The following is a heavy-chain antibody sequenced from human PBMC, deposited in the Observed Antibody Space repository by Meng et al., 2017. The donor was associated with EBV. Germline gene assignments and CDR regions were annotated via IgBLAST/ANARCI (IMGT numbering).Heavy chain of an antibody. V-gene: IGHV1-69*06. Sequence: QVQLGEAGAEVKKPGSSVKVSCKASGGTFSSYAISWVRQASGQGLEWMGGIIPIFGTANYAQKFQGRVTITADKSTSTAYMELSSLRSEDTAVYYCARAEIAAAGRLDYWGQGTLVTVSS. J-gene: IGHJ4*02. CDR3: ARAEIAAAGRLDY. CDR1: GGTFSSYA. CDR2: IIPIFGTA. D-gene: IGHD6-13*01.